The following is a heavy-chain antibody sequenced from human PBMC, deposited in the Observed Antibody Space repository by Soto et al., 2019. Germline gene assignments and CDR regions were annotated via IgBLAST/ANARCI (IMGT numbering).Heavy chain of an antibody. V-gene: IGHV3-11*01. CDR3: ARENGHPGHNYAMDV. J-gene: IGHJ6*02. CDR2: ISFNGDVT. Sequence: GGTLRLSCAASGFSFSAYYMSWIRQAPGKGLEWVSYISFNGDVTRYSDSVEGRFTVSRDNAKKSLYLQMNSLRVEDTAVYYCARENGHPGHNYAMDVWGQGTTVTVSS. D-gene: IGHD2-8*01. CDR1: GFSFSAYY.